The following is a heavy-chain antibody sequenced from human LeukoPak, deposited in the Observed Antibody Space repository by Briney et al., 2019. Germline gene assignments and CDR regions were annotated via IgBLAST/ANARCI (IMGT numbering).Heavy chain of an antibody. CDR3: ARDSGGYCTNGVCYKDYYFDY. D-gene: IGHD2-8*01. Sequence: SVKVSCKASGGTFSSYAISWVRQAPGQGLGWMGGIIPIFGTANYAQKFQGRVTITADESTSTAYMELSSLRSEDTAVYYCARDSGGYCTNGVCYKDYYFDYWGQGTLVTVSS. CDR1: GGTFSSYA. J-gene: IGHJ4*02. V-gene: IGHV1-69*13. CDR2: IIPIFGTA.